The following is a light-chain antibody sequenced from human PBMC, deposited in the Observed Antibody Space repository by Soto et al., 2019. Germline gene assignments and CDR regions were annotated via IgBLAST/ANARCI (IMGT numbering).Light chain of an antibody. CDR3: QQYDDLPIT. J-gene: IGKJ5*01. CDR2: DAA. V-gene: IGKV1-33*01. CDR1: QNIRNY. Sequence: DIQMTQSPSTLSATVGDRVTITCQASQNIRNYLDWYQQKPGKALKLLIYDAANLHPGVPSRFRGSGSGTAVSFNITSRQPADVSTSYCQQYDDLPITFGQGTRLEI.